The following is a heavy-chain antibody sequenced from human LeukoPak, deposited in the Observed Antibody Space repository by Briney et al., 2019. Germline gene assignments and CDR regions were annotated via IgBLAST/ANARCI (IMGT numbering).Heavy chain of an antibody. D-gene: IGHD6-13*01. Sequence: GRSLRLSCAASGFTFSDYTMQWVRQAPGKGLEGVALLPPDGSYQYYADSLKGRFTISRDNFKNALYLQMNSLRLEDTAVYYCARGLHDRSWYGAHWGQGTLLSVSS. J-gene: IGHJ4*02. CDR2: LPPDGSYQ. V-gene: IGHV3-30*04. CDR1: GFTFSDYT. CDR3: ARGLHDRSWYGAH.